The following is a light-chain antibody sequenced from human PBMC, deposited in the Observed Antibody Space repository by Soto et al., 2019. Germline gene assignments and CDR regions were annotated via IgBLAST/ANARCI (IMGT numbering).Light chain of an antibody. CDR1: QTINSW. Sequence: DIQMTQSPSTLSASVGDRVTITCRASQTINSWLAWYQQKPGKAPKVLIFDASSLKTGVPSRFSGSGSGTEFTLTINNLQPDDFATYYCQQYDSYSSGPFGQGTKVDIK. CDR2: DAS. CDR3: QQYDSYSSGP. J-gene: IGKJ1*01. V-gene: IGKV1-5*01.